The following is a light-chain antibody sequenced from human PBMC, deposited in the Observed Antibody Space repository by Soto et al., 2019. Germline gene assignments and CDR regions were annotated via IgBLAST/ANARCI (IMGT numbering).Light chain of an antibody. CDR1: QTGSNSY. CDR2: GVS. CDR3: QHYVYPQWT. V-gene: IGKV3-20*01. Sequence: IVWTQSPCTLSLAPLEISTLSFRASQTGSNSYLAWYQQKSGQAPRLLIYGVSTRATGTPDRFSGSGSGTEFTLTIRRLEPEDFAVYFCQHYVYPQWTFGPGTKVDIK. J-gene: IGKJ1*01.